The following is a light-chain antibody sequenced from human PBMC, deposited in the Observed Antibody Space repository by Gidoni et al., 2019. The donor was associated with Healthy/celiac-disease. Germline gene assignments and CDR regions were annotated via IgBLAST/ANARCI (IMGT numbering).Light chain of an antibody. J-gene: IGKJ1*01. Sequence: EIVLTQSPGTLSWSPGERATLSCSASQSVSSSYLAWYQQKPGQAPRLLIYGASSRATGIPDRFSGSGSGTDFTLTISRLEPEDFAVYYCQQYGSSPVTFGQGTKEEIK. V-gene: IGKV3-20*01. CDR1: QSVSSSY. CDR2: GAS. CDR3: QQYGSSPVT.